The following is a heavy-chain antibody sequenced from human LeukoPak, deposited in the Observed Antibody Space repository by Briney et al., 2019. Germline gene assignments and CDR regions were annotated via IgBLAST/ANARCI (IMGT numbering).Heavy chain of an antibody. CDR3: ATSTLGIAVAGSVDY. V-gene: IGHV5-51*01. Sequence: GASLKISCKGSGYSFTSYWIGWVRQLPGKGLEWMGIIYPGDSDTRYSPSFQGQVTISADKSISTAYLQWSSLKASDTAMYYCATSTLGIAVAGSVDYWGQGTLVTVSS. J-gene: IGHJ4*02. D-gene: IGHD6-19*01. CDR1: GYSFTSYW. CDR2: IYPGDSDT.